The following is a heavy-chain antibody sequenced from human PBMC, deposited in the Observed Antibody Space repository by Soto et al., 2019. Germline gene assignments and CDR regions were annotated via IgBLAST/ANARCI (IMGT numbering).Heavy chain of an antibody. V-gene: IGHV3-33*01. CDR3: ARGSSGRKWYFDL. J-gene: IGHJ2*01. CDR2: IWYDGSSK. D-gene: IGHD3-22*01. Sequence: QVQLVESGGGVVQPGRSLRLSCAASGFTFSNYGMHWVRQAPVKGLEWVAVIWYDGSSKYYADSVKDRFTISRDTSKNTRKLQMNNLRAEDTAVYYCARGSSGRKWYFDLGGRGNLVTVSS. CDR1: GFTFSNYG.